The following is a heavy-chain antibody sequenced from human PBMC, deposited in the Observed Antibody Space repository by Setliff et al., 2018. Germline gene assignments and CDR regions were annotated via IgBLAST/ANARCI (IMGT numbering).Heavy chain of an antibody. CDR2: ISDSGGTT. CDR3: AKKLPGVRYFDY. V-gene: IGHV3-23*01. J-gene: IGHJ4*02. Sequence: GESLKISCAASGFTFSNYAMNWVRQAPGKGLEWVSVISDSGGTTYYADPVKGRFTISRDNSKNTLYLQMNSLRAEDTAVYYCAKKLPGVRYFDYCGQGTLVTVSS. CDR1: GFTFSNYA. D-gene: IGHD1-7*01.